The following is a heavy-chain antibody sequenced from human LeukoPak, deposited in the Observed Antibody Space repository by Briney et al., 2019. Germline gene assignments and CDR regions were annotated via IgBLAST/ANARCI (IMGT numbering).Heavy chain of an antibody. J-gene: IGHJ4*02. CDR2: ISYDGSNK. D-gene: IGHD2-2*01. Sequence: GRSLRLSCAASGFTFSSYAMHWVRQAPGKGLEWVAVISYDGSNKYYADSVKGRFTISRDNSKNTLYLQMNSLRAEDTAVYYCAREVGYCSRTSCHGTDYWGQGTLVTVSS. V-gene: IGHV3-30-3*01. CDR1: GFTFSSYA. CDR3: AREVGYCSRTSCHGTDY.